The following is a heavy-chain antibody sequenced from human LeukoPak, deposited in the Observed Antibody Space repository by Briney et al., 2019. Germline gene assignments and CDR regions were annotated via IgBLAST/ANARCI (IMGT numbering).Heavy chain of an antibody. CDR3: ATGRYTTVTIQPFDY. V-gene: IGHV1-24*01. D-gene: IGHD4-17*01. J-gene: IGHJ4*02. CDR2: FDPEDGET. CDR1: GYTLTELS. Sequence: ASVKVSCKVSGYTLTELSMHWVRQAPGKGLEWLGGFDPEDGETIYAQKFQGRVTMTEDTSTDTAYMELSSLRSEDTAVYYCATGRYTTVTIQPFDYWGQGTLATVSS.